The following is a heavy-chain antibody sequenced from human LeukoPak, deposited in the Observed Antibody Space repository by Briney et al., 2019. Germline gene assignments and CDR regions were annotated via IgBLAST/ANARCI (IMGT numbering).Heavy chain of an antibody. D-gene: IGHD4-17*01. CDR1: GFTDSSNY. CDR2: IYSGGST. CDR3: ARVTYGDYVLDY. V-gene: IGHV3-53*01. Sequence: GGSLRLSCAASGFTDSSNYMSWVRQAPGKGLEWVSVIYSGGSTYYADSVKGRFTISRDNSKNTLYLQMNSLRAEDTAVYYCARVTYGDYVLDYWGQGTLVTLSS. J-gene: IGHJ4*02.